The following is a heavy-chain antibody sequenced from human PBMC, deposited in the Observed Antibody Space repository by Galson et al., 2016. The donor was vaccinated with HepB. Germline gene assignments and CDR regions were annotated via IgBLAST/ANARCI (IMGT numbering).Heavy chain of an antibody. CDR2: ISISSSHT. D-gene: IGHD6-19*01. Sequence: SLRLSCAASGFTFSDYYMSWIRQAPGKGLECVAKISISSSHTNYADSVKGRFTISRDNAKNSLDLQMNNLRAEDTAVYYCARDARQWLDYYYYYYMDVWGKGTTVTVSS. V-gene: IGHV3-11*06. CDR1: GFTFSDYY. J-gene: IGHJ6*03. CDR3: ARDARQWLDYYYYYYMDV.